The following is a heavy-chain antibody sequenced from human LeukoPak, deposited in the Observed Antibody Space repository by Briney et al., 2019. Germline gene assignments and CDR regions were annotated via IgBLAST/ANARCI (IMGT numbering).Heavy chain of an antibody. D-gene: IGHD3-22*01. J-gene: IGHJ1*01. CDR2: IKSDGGT. Sequence: GGSLRLSCAASGFAFSTYCTHWVRQAPGEGLVWVSRIKSDGGTNYADSVKGRFTLSRDNANNTLSLQMNSLRPQDTGVYYCARAPSEIGGYYPEYFRHWGQGTLVTVSS. CDR1: GFAFSTYC. CDR3: ARAPSEIGGYYPEYFRH. V-gene: IGHV3-74*01.